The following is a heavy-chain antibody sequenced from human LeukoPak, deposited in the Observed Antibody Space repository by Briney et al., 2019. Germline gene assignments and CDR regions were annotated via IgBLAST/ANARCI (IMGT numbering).Heavy chain of an antibody. D-gene: IGHD3-10*01. CDR1: GDSITSHNW. CDR3: ASCLFDYYYFDQ. CDR2: IYHSGTT. Sequence: SGTLSLTCAVSGDSITSHNWWSWVRQSPGKGLEWTGEIYHSGTTNYSPSLKSRVTISVDKSKNQLSLRLTSVTAADTAVYFCASCLFDYYYFDQWGQGTLVTVSS. V-gene: IGHV4-4*02. J-gene: IGHJ4*02.